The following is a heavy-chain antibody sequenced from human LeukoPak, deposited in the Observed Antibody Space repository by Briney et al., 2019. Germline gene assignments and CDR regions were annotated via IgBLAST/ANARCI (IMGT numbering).Heavy chain of an antibody. CDR2: IWYDGSNK. J-gene: IGHJ4*02. CDR1: GFTFSSYG. V-gene: IGHV3-33*01. Sequence: GGSLRLSCAASGFTFSSYGMHWVRQAPGKGLEWVAVIWYDGSNKYYADSVKGRFTISRDNSKNTLYLQMNSLRAEDTAVYYCARDALGGGDYVHSWGQGTLVTVYS. D-gene: IGHD4-17*01. CDR3: ARDALGGGDYVHS.